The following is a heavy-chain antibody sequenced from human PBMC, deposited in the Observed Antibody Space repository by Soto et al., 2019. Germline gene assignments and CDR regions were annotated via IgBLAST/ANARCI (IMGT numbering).Heavy chain of an antibody. CDR3: AREYYDFWSGFYYMDV. D-gene: IGHD3-3*01. V-gene: IGHV3-48*01. CDR1: GFTFSSYS. CDR2: ISSSSTTI. Sequence: GGSLRLSCAASGFTFSSYSMNWVRQAPGKGLEWVSYISSSSTTIYHADSVKGRFTISRDNAKNSLYLQMNSLRAEDTAVYYCAREYYDFWSGFYYMDVWAKGPRSPSP. J-gene: IGHJ6*03.